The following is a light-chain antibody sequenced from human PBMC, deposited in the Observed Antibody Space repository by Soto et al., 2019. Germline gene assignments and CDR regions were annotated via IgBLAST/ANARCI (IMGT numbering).Light chain of an antibody. CDR3: QSYDSSLSGVV. V-gene: IGLV1-40*01. Sequence: QSVLTQPPSVSGAPGQRVTISCTGSSSNIGAGYDVHWYRQLPGTAPKLLIYGNSNRPSGVPDRLSGSKSGTSASLAITGLQAKDEADYYCQSYDSSLSGVVFGGGTKLTVL. J-gene: IGLJ2*01. CDR2: GNS. CDR1: SSNIGAGYD.